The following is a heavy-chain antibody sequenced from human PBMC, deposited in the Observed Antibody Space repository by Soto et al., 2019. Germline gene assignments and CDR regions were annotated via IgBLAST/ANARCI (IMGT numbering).Heavy chain of an antibody. J-gene: IGHJ6*02. CDR1: GGSFSGYY. D-gene: IGHD3-16*01. CDR2: INHSGST. V-gene: IGHV4-34*01. CDR3: ARGRGRDGYTAYYYGMDV. Sequence: SETLSLTCAVYGGSFSGYYWSWIRQPPGKGLEWIGEINHSGSTNYNPSLKSRVTISVDTSKNQFSLKLSSVTAADTAVYYCARGRGRDGYTAYYYGMDVWGQGTTVTVSS.